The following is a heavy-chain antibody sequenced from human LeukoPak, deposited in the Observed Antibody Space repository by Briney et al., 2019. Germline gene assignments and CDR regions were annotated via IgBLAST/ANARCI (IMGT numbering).Heavy chain of an antibody. J-gene: IGHJ3*02. CDR2: ISAYNGNT. D-gene: IGHD6-13*01. V-gene: IGHV1-18*01. Sequence: ASVKVSCKTSGYTFTNYGISWVRQAPGLGHEWMGWISAYNGNTNYAQKAQGRVTMTTDTSTSTAYMELRSLRFDDTAVYYCARDQSVRLLQTSSTYFKHVFAIWGQGSMVTVSS. CDR1: GYTFTNYG. CDR3: ARDQSVRLLQTSSTYFKHVFAI.